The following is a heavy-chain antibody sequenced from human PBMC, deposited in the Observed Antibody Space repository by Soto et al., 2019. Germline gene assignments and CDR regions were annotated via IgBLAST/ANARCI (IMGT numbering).Heavy chain of an antibody. CDR1: GFRFSAYW. Sequence: DAQLVESGGGLVQPGGSLRLSCAGSGFRFSAYWIHWVRQVPGKGLFWVSRIDNEGSTTYAEAVKGRFTISRDNAKNTVYLQMNSLRAEDTAVYYCTRDSARTFDYWGQGTLVSVSS. CDR2: IDNEGST. J-gene: IGHJ4*02. V-gene: IGHV3-74*01. D-gene: IGHD3-10*01. CDR3: TRDSARTFDY.